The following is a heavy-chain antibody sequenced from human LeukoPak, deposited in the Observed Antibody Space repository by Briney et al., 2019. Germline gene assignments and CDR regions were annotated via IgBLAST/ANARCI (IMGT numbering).Heavy chain of an antibody. Sequence: GGSLRLSCAASGFTFNSYWMSWVRQPPGKGLEWVANIKQDGSEEYYVDSVKGRFTISRDNAKNSLILQMNSLRAEDTAVYYCAKDRGWELPPGPYYDAFDIWGQGTMVTVSS. CDR1: GFTFNSYW. CDR2: IKQDGSEE. J-gene: IGHJ3*02. V-gene: IGHV3-7*03. CDR3: AKDRGWELPPGPYYDAFDI. D-gene: IGHD1-26*01.